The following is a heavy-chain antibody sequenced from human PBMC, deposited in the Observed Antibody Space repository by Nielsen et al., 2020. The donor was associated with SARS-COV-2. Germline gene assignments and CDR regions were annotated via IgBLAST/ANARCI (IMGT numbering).Heavy chain of an antibody. V-gene: IGHV1-69*13. J-gene: IGHJ3*01. CDR3: ARVQSSGWFEALDV. CDR2: VMPLFSTQ. CDR1: GDTFIKHA. D-gene: IGHD6-19*01. Sequence: SVKVSCKASGDTFIKHAIMWVRQAPGQGLEWMGGVMPLFSTQYAQKFQDRLTITADESTTTAYMELRSLRLEDTAVYFCARVQSSGWFEALDVWGQGTLVTVSS.